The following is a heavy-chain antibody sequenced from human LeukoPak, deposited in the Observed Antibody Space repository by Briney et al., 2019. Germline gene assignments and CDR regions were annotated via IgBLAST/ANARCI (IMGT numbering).Heavy chain of an antibody. CDR1: GFTFSSYG. D-gene: IGHD3-10*01. J-gene: IGHJ4*02. CDR2: IWYDGSNK. V-gene: IGHV3-33*06. CDR3: AKDVLWFGELLTNDDY. Sequence: GGSLRLSCAASGFTFSSYGMHWVRQAPGKGLEWVAVIWYDGSNKYYADSVKGRFTISRDNSKNTLYLQVNSLRAEDTAVYYCAKDVLWFGELLTNDDYWGQGTLVTVSS.